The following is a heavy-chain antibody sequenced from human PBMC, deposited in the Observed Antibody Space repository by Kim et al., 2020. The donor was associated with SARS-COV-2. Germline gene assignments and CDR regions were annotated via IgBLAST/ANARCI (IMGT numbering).Heavy chain of an antibody. Sequence: LKSRVTISVDTSKNQFSLKLSSVTAADTAVYYCARERGYYGSGSYTAFDIWGQGTMVTVSS. J-gene: IGHJ3*02. V-gene: IGHV4-59*01. D-gene: IGHD3-10*01. CDR3: ARERGYYGSGSYTAFDI.